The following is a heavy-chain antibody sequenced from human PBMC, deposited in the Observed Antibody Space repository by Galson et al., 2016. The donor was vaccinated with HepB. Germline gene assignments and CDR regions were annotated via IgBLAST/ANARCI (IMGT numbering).Heavy chain of an antibody. CDR3: ARGRGDFSLYKRTFDI. CDR2: IYYSGTT. Sequence: TLSLTCTVSGGSINSGGSYWTWIRQHPGKGLEWIGYIYYSGTTDYNPSLKSRLTISEDTSKNQFSLKLNSVTAADTAVYYCARGRGDFSLYKRTFDIWGQGTIVTVSS. J-gene: IGHJ3*02. D-gene: IGHD3-16*02. CDR1: GGSINSGGSY. V-gene: IGHV4-31*03.